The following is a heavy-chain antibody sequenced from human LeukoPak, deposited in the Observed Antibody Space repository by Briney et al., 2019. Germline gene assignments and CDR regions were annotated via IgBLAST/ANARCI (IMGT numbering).Heavy chain of an antibody. CDR2: IYSGGST. CDR3: ARDLPSKSFGY. CDR1: GFTVSSNY. Sequence: GGSLRLSCAASGFTVSSNYMSWVRQAPGKGLEWVSVIYSGGSTYYADSVKGRFTISRDNSKNTLYLQMNSLRAEDTAVYYCARDLPSKSFGYWGQGTLVTVSS. J-gene: IGHJ4*02. V-gene: IGHV3-66*02.